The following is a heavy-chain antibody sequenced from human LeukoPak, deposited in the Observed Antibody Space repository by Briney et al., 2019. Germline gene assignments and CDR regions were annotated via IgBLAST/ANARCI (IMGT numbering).Heavy chain of an antibody. D-gene: IGHD4-11*01. V-gene: IGHV3-23*01. CDR3: ATHHDYSNSNYFDF. Sequence: PGGSLRLSCAASGFTFNSYAMIWLRPAPGKGLEWVSAFSGAGSSTNYADSVKGRFTISKDNSKNTLYLQMNSLRVEDTAVYYCATHHDYSNSNYFDFWGPGTLVTVSS. CDR2: FSGAGSST. CDR1: GFTFNSYA. J-gene: IGHJ4*02.